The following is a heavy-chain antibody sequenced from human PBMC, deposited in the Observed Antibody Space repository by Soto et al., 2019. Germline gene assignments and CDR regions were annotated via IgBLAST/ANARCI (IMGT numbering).Heavy chain of an antibody. CDR2: ISSDGGNE. J-gene: IGHJ4*02. CDR3: AKDRVALAGTGIIDY. D-gene: IGHD6-13*01. V-gene: IGHV3-30*18. Sequence: GGSLRLSCAASGFSFGNNGMHWVRQAPGKGLEWVAVISSDGGNEYYADSVKGRFTISRDNSKNTLYLQMNSLRAEDTAVYYCAKDRVALAGTGIIDYWGQGTLVTVSS. CDR1: GFSFGNNG.